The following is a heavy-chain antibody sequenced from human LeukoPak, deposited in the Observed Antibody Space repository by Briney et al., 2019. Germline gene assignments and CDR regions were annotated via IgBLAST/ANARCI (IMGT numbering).Heavy chain of an antibody. J-gene: IGHJ6*03. CDR2: IIPTFGTA. V-gene: IGHV1-69*06. Sequence: ASVKVSCKASGGTFSSYATSWVRQAPGQGLEWMGGIIPTFGTANYAQKFQGRVTITADKSTSTAYMELSSLRAEDTAVYYCGRKQVAADWGYYYYYMDVWGKGTTVTVSS. D-gene: IGHD6-19*01. CDR3: GRKQVAADWGYYYYYMDV. CDR1: GGTFSSYA.